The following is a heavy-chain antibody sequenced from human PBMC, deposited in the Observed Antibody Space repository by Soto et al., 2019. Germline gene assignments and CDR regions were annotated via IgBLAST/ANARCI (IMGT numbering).Heavy chain of an antibody. D-gene: IGHD2-21*02. CDR2: ISSRGDNT. Sequence: LRLSCAASGFTFSNQAMRLFLQAPGHGLEWVSAISSRGDNTFYADSVKGRFTVCRDNSKNPLYLQINSLRAEDTATYYCARVGVTPGDKYYYMDVWGKGTTVTVSS. CDR1: GFTFSNQA. CDR3: ARVGVTPGDKYYYMDV. V-gene: IGHV3-23*01. J-gene: IGHJ6*03.